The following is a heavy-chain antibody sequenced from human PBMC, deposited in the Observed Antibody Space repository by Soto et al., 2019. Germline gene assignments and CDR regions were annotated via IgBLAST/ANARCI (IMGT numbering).Heavy chain of an antibody. CDR1: GFTFSSYA. V-gene: IGHV3-23*01. D-gene: IGHD3-10*01. CDR3: AKDSEIVGVGELFLNWFDP. J-gene: IGHJ5*02. Sequence: GGSLRLSCAASGFTFSSYAMSWVRQAPGKGLEWVSAISGSGGSTYYADSVKGRFTISRDNSKNTLYLQMNSLRAEDTAVYYCAKDSEIVGVGELFLNWFDPWGQGTLVTVSS. CDR2: ISGSGGST.